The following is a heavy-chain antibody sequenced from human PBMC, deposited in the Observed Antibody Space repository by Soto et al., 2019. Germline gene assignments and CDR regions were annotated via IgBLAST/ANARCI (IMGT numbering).Heavy chain of an antibody. CDR3: AGAFWDTAMFSYYYYGRDV. J-gene: IGHJ6*04. CDR1: GFTFSSYD. D-gene: IGHD5-18*01. CDR2: IGTAGDT. V-gene: IGHV3-13*01. Sequence: PGGSLRLSCAASGFTFSSYDMHWVRQATGKGLEWVSAIGTAGDTYYPGSVKGRFTISRENAKNSLYLQMNSLRAEDTAVYYCAGAFWDTAMFSYYYYGRDVGGKGPTVTVPS.